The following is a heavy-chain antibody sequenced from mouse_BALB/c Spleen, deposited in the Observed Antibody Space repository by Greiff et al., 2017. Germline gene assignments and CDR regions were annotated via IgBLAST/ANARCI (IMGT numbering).Heavy chain of an antibody. CDR1: GYTFTSYY. J-gene: IGHJ4*01. CDR3: TKGWGNFYAMDD. V-gene: IGHV1S81*02. Sequence: QVQLQQSGAELVKPGASVKLSCKASGYTFTSYYMYWVKQRPGQGLEWIGEINPSNGGTNFNEKFKSKATLTVDKSSSTAYMQLSSLTSEDSAVYYCTKGWGNFYAMDDWGQGTSVTVSS. D-gene: IGHD2-1*01. CDR2: INPSNGGT.